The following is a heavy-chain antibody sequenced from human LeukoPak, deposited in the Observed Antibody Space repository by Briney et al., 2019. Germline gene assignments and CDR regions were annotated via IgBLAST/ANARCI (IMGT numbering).Heavy chain of an antibody. J-gene: IGHJ6*03. CDR1: GGSFSGYY. Sequence: SETLSLTCAVYGGSFSGYYWSWIRQPPGKGLEWIGEINHSGSTNYNPSLKSRVTISVDTSKNQFSLKLSSVTAADTAVYHCARVFVVRGVIPLSYYYYMDVWGKGTTVTVSS. D-gene: IGHD3-10*01. CDR3: ARVFVVRGVIPLSYYYYMDV. V-gene: IGHV4-34*01. CDR2: INHSGST.